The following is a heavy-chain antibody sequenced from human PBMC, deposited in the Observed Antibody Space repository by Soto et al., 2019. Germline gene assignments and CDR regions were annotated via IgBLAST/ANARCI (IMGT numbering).Heavy chain of an antibody. CDR3: ARGVTARPLYYFDY. CDR2: IYYSGST. D-gene: IGHD6-6*01. V-gene: IGHV4-31*02. CDR1: GGPISSDGNY. Sequence: TLYRTCTVSGGPISSDGNYWSWIRQHPGKGLEWIGYIYYSGSTYYNPSLKSRVTISVDTSKNQFSLKLSSVTAADTAVYYCARGVTARPLYYFDYWRQGTLVTVSS. J-gene: IGHJ4*02.